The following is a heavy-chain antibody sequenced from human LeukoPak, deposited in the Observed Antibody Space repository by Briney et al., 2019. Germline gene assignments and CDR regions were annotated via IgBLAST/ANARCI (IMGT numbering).Heavy chain of an antibody. CDR3: ARLRGAMTPVTSDFDY. V-gene: IGHV4-59*08. J-gene: IGHJ4*02. D-gene: IGHD4-17*01. CDR2: IYYSGVT. Sequence: TPSETLSLTCTVSGGSISSYYWSWIRQPPGKGLEWIGYIYYSGVTNYNPSLKSRVTISVDTSKNQFSLNLSSVTAADTAIYYCARLRGAMTPVTSDFDYWGQGTLVTVSS. CDR1: GGSISSYY.